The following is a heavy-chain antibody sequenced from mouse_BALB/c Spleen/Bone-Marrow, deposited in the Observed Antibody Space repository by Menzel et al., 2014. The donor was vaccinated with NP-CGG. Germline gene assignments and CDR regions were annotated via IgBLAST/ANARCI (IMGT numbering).Heavy chain of an antibody. J-gene: IGHJ2*01. Sequence: EVKLVESGPELVKPGASVKMSCKASGYTSTDYYMDWVKQSHGESFEWIGRVNPYNGGTSYNQKFKGKATLTVDKSSGTAYMELNSLTSEDSAVYYCARPPYYGNYVDYWGQGTTLTVSS. CDR1: GYTSTDYY. CDR3: ARPPYYGNYVDY. CDR2: VNPYNGGT. V-gene: IGHV1-19*01. D-gene: IGHD2-1*01.